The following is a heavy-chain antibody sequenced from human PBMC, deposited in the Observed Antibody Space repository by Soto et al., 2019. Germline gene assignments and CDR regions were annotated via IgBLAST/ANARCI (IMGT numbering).Heavy chain of an antibody. CDR1: GFTFSGSA. CDR2: IRSKANSYAT. V-gene: IGHV3-73*02. Sequence: EVQLVESGGGLVQPGGSLKLSCAASGFTFSGSAMHWVRRASGKGLEWVGRIRSKANSYATAYAASVKGRFTISRDDSKNTAYLQMNSLKTEDTAVYYCTRREVLDDGMDVWGQGTTVTVSS. J-gene: IGHJ6*02. CDR3: TRREVLDDGMDV. D-gene: IGHD1-1*01.